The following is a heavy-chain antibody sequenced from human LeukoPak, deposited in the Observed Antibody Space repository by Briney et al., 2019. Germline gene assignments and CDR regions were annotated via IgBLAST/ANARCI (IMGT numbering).Heavy chain of an antibody. J-gene: IGHJ4*02. Sequence: ASVKVSCKASGYTFTSYGISWVRQAPGQGLEWMGWISAYNGNTNYAQKLQGRVTMTTDTSTSTAYMKLRSLRSDDTAIYYCARDGSGWTPGNYWGQGTLVTVSS. D-gene: IGHD6-19*01. CDR2: ISAYNGNT. CDR3: ARDGSGWTPGNY. CDR1: GYTFTSYG. V-gene: IGHV1-18*01.